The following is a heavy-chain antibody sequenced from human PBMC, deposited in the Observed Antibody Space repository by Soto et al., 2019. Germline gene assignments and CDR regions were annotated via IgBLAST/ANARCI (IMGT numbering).Heavy chain of an antibody. Sequence: GGSLRLSCAASGFTFSSYEMNWVRQAPGKGLEWVSYISSSGSTIYYADSVKGRFTISRDNAKNSLYLQMNSLRAEDTAVYYCARTFTAPTFYGMDVWGQGTTVTV. V-gene: IGHV3-48*03. J-gene: IGHJ6*02. CDR1: GFTFSSYE. CDR2: ISSSGSTI. D-gene: IGHD5-18*01. CDR3: ARTFTAPTFYGMDV.